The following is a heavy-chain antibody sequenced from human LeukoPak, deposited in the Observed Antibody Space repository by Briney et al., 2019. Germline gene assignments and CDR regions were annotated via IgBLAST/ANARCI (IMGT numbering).Heavy chain of an antibody. CDR3: ARGKHRKYYYDSSGYYYALDY. Sequence: EASVTVSCKAPGGTFSSYAISWVRQAPGQGLEWMGGIIPIFGTANYAQKFQGRVTITTDESTSTAYMELSSLRSEDTAVYYCARGKHRKYYYDSSGYYYALDYWGQGTLVTVSS. V-gene: IGHV1-69*05. CDR1: GGTFSSYA. D-gene: IGHD3-22*01. CDR2: IIPIFGTA. J-gene: IGHJ4*02.